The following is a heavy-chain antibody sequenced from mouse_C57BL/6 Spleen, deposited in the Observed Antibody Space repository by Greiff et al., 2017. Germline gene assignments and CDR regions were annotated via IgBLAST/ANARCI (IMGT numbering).Heavy chain of an antibody. J-gene: IGHJ3*01. V-gene: IGHV14-2*01. CDR3: ARLVNREAWFAY. Sequence: DVKLQESGAELVKPGASVKLSCTASGFNIKDYYMHWVKQRTEQGLEWIGRIDPEDGETKYAPKFQGKATITADTSSNTAYLQLSSLTSEDTAVYYCARLVNREAWFAYWGQGTLVTVSA. D-gene: IGHD6-2*01. CDR2: IDPEDGET. CDR1: GFNIKDYY.